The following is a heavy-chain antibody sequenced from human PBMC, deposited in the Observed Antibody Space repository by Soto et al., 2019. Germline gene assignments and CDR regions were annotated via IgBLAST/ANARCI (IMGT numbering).Heavy chain of an antibody. V-gene: IGHV4-31*03. J-gene: IGHJ4*02. D-gene: IGHD4-17*01. CDR1: GGSISSGGYY. CDR2: IYYSGST. CDR3: ARSPDYGDYKIDY. Sequence: SETLSLTCTVSGGSISSGGYYWSWIRQHPGKGLEWIGYIYYSGSTYYNPSLKSRVTISVDTSKNQFSLKLSSVTAADTAVYYCARSPDYGDYKIDYWGQGTLVTVSS.